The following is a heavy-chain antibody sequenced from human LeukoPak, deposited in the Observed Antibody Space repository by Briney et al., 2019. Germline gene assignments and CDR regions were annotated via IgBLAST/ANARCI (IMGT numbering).Heavy chain of an antibody. CDR1: GGSISSYY. Sequence: PSETLSLTCTVSGGSISSYYWSWIRQPPGKGLEWIGYIYYSGSTNYSPSLKSRVTISIHTSKNQFSLKLSSVTAADTAVYYCARSSGYYFFDYWGQGTLVTVSS. CDR2: IYYSGST. CDR3: ARSSGYYFFDY. J-gene: IGHJ4*02. V-gene: IGHV4-59*01. D-gene: IGHD3-22*01.